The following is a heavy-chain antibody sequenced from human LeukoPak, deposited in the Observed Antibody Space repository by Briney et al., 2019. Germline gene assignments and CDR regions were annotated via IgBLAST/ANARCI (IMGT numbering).Heavy chain of an antibody. J-gene: IGHJ4*02. Sequence: SENLSITCTVSGASISSSSYYWGWIRKPPGKGLEWLGSIYYSGSTYYNPSLKSRVTISIDTSKNQFSLKLSSVTAADTAVYYCARDRGEGFGELSFDYWGQGTLVTVSS. CDR3: ARDRGEGFGELSFDY. V-gene: IGHV4-39*07. CDR1: GASISSSSYY. D-gene: IGHD3-10*01. CDR2: IYYSGST.